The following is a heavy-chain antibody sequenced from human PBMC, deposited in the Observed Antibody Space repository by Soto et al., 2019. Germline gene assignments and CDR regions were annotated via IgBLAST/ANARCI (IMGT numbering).Heavy chain of an antibody. V-gene: IGHV1-69*12. D-gene: IGHD3-22*01. CDR1: GGTFSTYA. J-gene: IGHJ4*02. CDR2: IIPIFGTA. Sequence: QVQLVQSGAEVTKPESSVKVSCKVSGGTFSTYAISWVRQAPGQGLEWMGGIIPIFGTADYAQQFQGRVTITADESTSTAYMELSSLTSEDTPVYYCAPYDNSVDYYDWGQGTLVTVSS. CDR3: APYDNSVDYYD.